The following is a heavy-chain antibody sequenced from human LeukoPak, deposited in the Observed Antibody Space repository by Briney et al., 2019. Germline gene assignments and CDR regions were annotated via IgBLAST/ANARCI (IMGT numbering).Heavy chain of an antibody. CDR2: IYYSGST. CDR1: GGSISSGGYY. V-gene: IGHV4-31*03. CDR3: ARLRRDCSSTSCYTRAGYYYYGMDV. J-gene: IGHJ6*02. Sequence: SETLSRTCTVSGGSISSGGYYWSWIRQHPGKGLEWIGYIYYSGSTYYNPSLKSRVTISVDTSKNQFSLKLSSVTAADTAVYYCARLRRDCSSTSCYTRAGYYYYGMDVWGQGTTVTVSS. D-gene: IGHD2-2*02.